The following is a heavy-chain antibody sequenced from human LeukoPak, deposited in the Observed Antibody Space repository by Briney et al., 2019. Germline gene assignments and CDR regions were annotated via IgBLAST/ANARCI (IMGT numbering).Heavy chain of an antibody. D-gene: IGHD2-15*01. CDR2: IIPIFGTA. Sequence: GASVKVSCKASGGTFSSYATSWVRQAPGQGLEWMGRIIPIFGTANYAQKFQGRVTVTTDESTSTAYMELSSLRSEDTAVYYCARDGLAATKELDYWGQGTLVTVSS. CDR1: GGTFSSYA. V-gene: IGHV1-69*05. CDR3: ARDGLAATKELDY. J-gene: IGHJ4*02.